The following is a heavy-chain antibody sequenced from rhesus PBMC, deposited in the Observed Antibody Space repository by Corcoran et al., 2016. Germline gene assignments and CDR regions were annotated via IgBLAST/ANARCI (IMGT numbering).Heavy chain of an antibody. CDR2: ISYSGRT. CDR1: GGSISSSYYY. CDR3: ASKDWTGSYGLDS. D-gene: IGHD3-3*01. Sequence: QVQLQESGPGLVKPSETLSLTCAVSGGSISSSYYYWSWIRQAPGKGLEWIGYISYSGRTSDHPSLKSPVTISRATSQNQFSLKLSSVTAAGTAVYFCASKDWTGSYGLDSWGQGVVVTVSP. V-gene: IGHV4-122*02. J-gene: IGHJ6*01.